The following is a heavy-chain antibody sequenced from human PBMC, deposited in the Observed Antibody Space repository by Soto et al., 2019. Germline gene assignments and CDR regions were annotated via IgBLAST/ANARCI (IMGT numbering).Heavy chain of an antibody. Sequence: ASVKVSCKASGYTFTSYAMHWVRQAPGQRLEWMGWINAGNGNTKYSQKFQGRVTITRDTSASTAYMELSSLRSEDTAVYYCATSLPLSHFDFWSDYLDSWGQGTLVTVSS. CDR2: INAGNGNT. J-gene: IGHJ4*02. CDR1: GYTFTSYA. CDR3: ATSLPLSHFDFWSDYLDS. D-gene: IGHD3-3*01. V-gene: IGHV1-3*01.